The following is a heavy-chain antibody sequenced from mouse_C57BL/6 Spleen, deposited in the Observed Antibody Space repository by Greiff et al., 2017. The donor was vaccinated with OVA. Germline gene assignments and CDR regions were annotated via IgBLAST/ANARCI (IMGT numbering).Heavy chain of an antibody. J-gene: IGHJ2*01. V-gene: IGHV1-15*01. Sequence: LQESGAELVRPGASVTLSCKASGYTFTDYEMHWVKQTPVHGLEWIGAIDPETGGTAYNQKFKGKAILTADKSSSTAYMELRSLTSEDSAVYYCTRGLGLDYWGQGTTLTVSS. D-gene: IGHD3-3*01. CDR1: GYTFTDYE. CDR3: TRGLGLDY. CDR2: IDPETGGT.